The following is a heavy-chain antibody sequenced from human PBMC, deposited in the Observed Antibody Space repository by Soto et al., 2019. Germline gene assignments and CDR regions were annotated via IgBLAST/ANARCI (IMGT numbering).Heavy chain of an antibody. CDR2: ISSNGRST. CDR3: FKFSGSSWVYYYYGMDV. J-gene: IGHJ6*02. CDR1: GFSFSNYA. Sequence: GGSLRLSCSASGFSFSNYAMHWVRQAPGKGLEYVSAISSNGRSTYYADSVKGRFTISRDNSKNTLYLQMSSLRADDTAVYYCFKFSGSSWVYYYYGMDVWGQGTTVTVSS. D-gene: IGHD6-13*01. V-gene: IGHV3-64D*08.